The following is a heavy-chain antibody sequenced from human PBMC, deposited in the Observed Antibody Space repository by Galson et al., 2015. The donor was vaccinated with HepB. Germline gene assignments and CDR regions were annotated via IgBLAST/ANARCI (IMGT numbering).Heavy chain of an antibody. CDR2: INAGNGNT. D-gene: IGHD3-3*01. CDR1: GYTFTSYA. J-gene: IGHJ4*02. V-gene: IGHV1-3*01. Sequence: SVKVSCKASGYTFTSYAMHWVRQAPGQRLEWMGWINAGNGNTKYSQKFQGRVTITRDTSASTAYMELSSLRSEDTAVYYCARGYVDFWSGYPYFDYWGQGTLVTVSS. CDR3: ARGYVDFWSGYPYFDY.